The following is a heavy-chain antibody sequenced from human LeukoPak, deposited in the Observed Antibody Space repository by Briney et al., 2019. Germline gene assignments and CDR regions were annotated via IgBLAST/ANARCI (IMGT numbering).Heavy chain of an antibody. V-gene: IGHV3-33*01. CDR3: ARGGTALVIPY. CDR1: GFTFSSYG. D-gene: IGHD5-18*01. J-gene: IGHJ4*02. CDR2: MWYDGSNK. Sequence: GGSLRLSCAASGFTFSSYGMHWVRQAPGKGLEWVAIMWYDGSNKYYTDSVKGRFTISRDNSKNTLYLQMNSLRVEDTAVYYCARGGTALVIPYWGKGTLVTVSS.